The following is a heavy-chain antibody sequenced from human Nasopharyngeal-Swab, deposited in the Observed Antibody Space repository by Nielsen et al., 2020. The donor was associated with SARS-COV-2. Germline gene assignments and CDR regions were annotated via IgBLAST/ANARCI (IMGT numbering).Heavy chain of an antibody. V-gene: IGHV4-39*01. CDR3: ARRGDYVWGSYRLILAFDI. Sequence: SETLSLTCTASGGSISSSSYYWGWIRQPPGKGLEWIGSIYYSGSTYYNPSLKSRVAISVDTSQNQFSLKLSSVTAADTAVYSCARRGDYVWGSYRLILAFDIWGQGTMVTVSS. CDR1: GGSISSSSYY. D-gene: IGHD3-16*02. J-gene: IGHJ3*02. CDR2: IYYSGST.